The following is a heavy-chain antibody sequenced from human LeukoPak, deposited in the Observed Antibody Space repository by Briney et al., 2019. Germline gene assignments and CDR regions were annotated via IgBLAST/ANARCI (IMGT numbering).Heavy chain of an antibody. D-gene: IGHD2-21*01. Sequence: PSETLSLTCTVSGGSISSYYWTWIRQPPGKGLEWIGYIYYSGSTNYNPSLKSRVTISVDTSKNQFSLKLSSVTAADTAVYYCARGVVIAPQTFDYWGQGTLVTVSS. CDR1: GGSISSYY. V-gene: IGHV4-59*01. CDR2: IYYSGST. CDR3: ARGVVIAPQTFDY. J-gene: IGHJ4*02.